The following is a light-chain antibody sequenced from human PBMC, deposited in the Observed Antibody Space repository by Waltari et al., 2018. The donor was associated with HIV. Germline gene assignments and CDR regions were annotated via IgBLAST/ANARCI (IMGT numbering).Light chain of an antibody. Sequence: EIVLTRSPATLSLSPGERATLSCRASHSVSSYLACDHKKVGQAPSVLVYDASSRASGIPARCSGSGAGTDFTLTISSLEPEDFAVYYCQQDSSWPLTFGGGTKVEIK. V-gene: IGKV3-11*01. CDR1: HSVSSY. CDR2: DAS. CDR3: QQDSSWPLT. J-gene: IGKJ4*02.